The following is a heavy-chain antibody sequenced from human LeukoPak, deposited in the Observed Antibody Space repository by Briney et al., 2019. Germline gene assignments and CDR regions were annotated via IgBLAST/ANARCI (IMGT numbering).Heavy chain of an antibody. CDR1: GGSISSNNW. Sequence: PSETLSLTCAVSGGSISSNNWWWSWVRQLPGKGLEWIGEIYHSGSTNYNPSLKSRVTISVDKTKNQFSLKLSSVTAADTAVYYCASAGPRGSSWHPYWGQGTLVTVSS. J-gene: IGHJ4*02. D-gene: IGHD6-13*01. V-gene: IGHV4-4*02. CDR2: IYHSGST. CDR3: ASAGPRGSSWHPY.